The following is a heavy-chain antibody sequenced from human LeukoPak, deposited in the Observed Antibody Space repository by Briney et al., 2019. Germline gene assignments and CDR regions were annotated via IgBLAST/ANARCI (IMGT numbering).Heavy chain of an antibody. CDR2: ISYDGSNK. Sequence: GRSLRLSCAASGFTFSSYGMHWVRQAPGKGLEWVAVISYDGSNKYYADSVKGRFTISRDNSKNTLYLQMNSLRAEDTAVYYCANLHGVLGFYGMDVSGQGTTVTVSS. CDR1: GFTFSSYG. CDR3: ANLHGVLGFYGMDV. J-gene: IGHJ6*02. D-gene: IGHD2-8*01. V-gene: IGHV3-30*18.